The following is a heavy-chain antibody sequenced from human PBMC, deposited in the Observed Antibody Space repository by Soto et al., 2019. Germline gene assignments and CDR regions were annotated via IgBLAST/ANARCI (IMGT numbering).Heavy chain of an antibody. CDR2: ISTYNGNT. J-gene: IGHJ4*02. CDR3: ARGMDYDILTAFDY. Sequence: GASVKVSCKASGYTFTSYGISWVRQAPGQGLEWLGWISTYNGNTNYAQKVQGRVTVPTDTYTNTAYMELRNLRSDDTAVYYCARGMDYDILTAFDYWGQGSLVTVSS. D-gene: IGHD3-9*01. V-gene: IGHV1-18*01. CDR1: GYTFTSYG.